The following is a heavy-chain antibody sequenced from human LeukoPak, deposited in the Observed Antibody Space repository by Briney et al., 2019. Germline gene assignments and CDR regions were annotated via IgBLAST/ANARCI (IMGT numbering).Heavy chain of an antibody. J-gene: IGHJ4*02. CDR3: AREDLYGSGGPHFDY. CDR2: MNPNSGNT. D-gene: IGHD3-10*01. Sequence: ASVKVSCKASGYTFTSYDINWVRQATGQGLEWMGWMNPNSGNTGYAQKFQGRVTMTRHTSITTAYMELSSLRSDDTAVYYCAREDLYGSGGPHFDYSGQGTPVTASS. CDR1: GYTFTSYD. V-gene: IGHV1-8*01.